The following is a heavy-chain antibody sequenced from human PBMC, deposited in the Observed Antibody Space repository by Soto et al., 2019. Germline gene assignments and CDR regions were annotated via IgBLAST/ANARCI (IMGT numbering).Heavy chain of an antibody. CDR3: AKEKGETYSFDY. D-gene: IGHD2-15*01. J-gene: IGHJ4*02. V-gene: IGHV3-43*01. CDR1: GFTFDDYT. CDR2: ISWNGGST. Sequence: GGSLRLSCAASGFTFDDYTMHWVRQPPGKGLEWVSFISWNGGSTDYADSVKGRFTISRDNSKNSLFLQMNSLETEDTALYYCAKEKGETYSFDYWGQGTLVTVSS.